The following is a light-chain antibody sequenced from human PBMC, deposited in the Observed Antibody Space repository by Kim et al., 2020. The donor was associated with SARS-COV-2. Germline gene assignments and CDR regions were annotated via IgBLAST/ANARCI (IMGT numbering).Light chain of an antibody. CDR2: GNS. CDR3: QSYDSSLSVV. V-gene: IGLV1-40*01. Sequence: QSVLTQPPSVSGAPGQRVTISCTGSNSNIGAAYDVHWYQQVPGTAPKLLIYGNSNRPSGVPDRFSGSTSGTSASLAITRLQAEDEADYYCQSYDSSLSVVFGGGTQLTVL. CDR1: NSNIGAAYD. J-gene: IGLJ3*02.